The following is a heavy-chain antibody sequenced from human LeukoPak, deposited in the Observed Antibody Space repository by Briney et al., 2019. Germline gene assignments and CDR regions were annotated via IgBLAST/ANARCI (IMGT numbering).Heavy chain of an antibody. J-gene: IGHJ4*02. CDR3: ARLTDY. Sequence: GESLKISCKGSGYSFSTYWIGWVRQMPVKGLEWMGIIYPADSDTRYTPSFQGQVTISADKSISTAYLQWSSLKASDTAMYYCARLTDYWGQGTLVTVSS. CDR2: IYPADSDT. CDR1: GYSFSTYW. V-gene: IGHV5-51*01.